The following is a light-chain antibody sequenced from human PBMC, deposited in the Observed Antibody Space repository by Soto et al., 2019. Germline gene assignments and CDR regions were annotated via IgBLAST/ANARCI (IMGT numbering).Light chain of an antibody. Sequence: QSVLTQPPSVSAAPGQTVTISCSGSSSNIGNNCVSWYQQLPGTTPKLLIYENNKQPSGIPDRFSGSKSGTSATLGITGLQNGDEADYYCGTWDSSLSAYVFGTGTKLTVL. CDR3: GTWDSSLSAYV. CDR1: SSNIGNNC. CDR2: ENN. V-gene: IGLV1-51*02. J-gene: IGLJ1*01.